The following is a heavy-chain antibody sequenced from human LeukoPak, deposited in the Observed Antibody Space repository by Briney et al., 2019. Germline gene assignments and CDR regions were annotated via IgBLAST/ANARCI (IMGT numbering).Heavy chain of an antibody. J-gene: IGHJ6*02. Sequence: GGSLRLSCAASGFTFSSYSMNWVRQAPGKGLEWVSSISSSSSYIYYADSVKGRFTISRDNAKNSLYLQMNSLRAEDTAVYYCARDGLVAGTGYYYGMDVWGQGTTVTVSS. V-gene: IGHV3-21*01. CDR1: GFTFSSYS. CDR2: ISSSSSYI. D-gene: IGHD6-19*01. CDR3: ARDGLVAGTGYYYGMDV.